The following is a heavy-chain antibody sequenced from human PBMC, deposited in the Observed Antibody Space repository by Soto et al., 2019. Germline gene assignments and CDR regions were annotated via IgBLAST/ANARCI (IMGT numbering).Heavy chain of an antibody. CDR3: ARLFLEYDFWSGRPANWFDP. CDR2: MNPNSGNT. Sequence: GASVKVSCKSSGYTFTSYDINCVRQATGQGLEWMGWMNPNSGNTGYAQKFQGRVTMTRNTSISTAYMELSSLRSEDTAVYYCARLFLEYDFWSGRPANWFDPWGQGTLVTVSS. CDR1: GYTFTSYD. V-gene: IGHV1-8*01. J-gene: IGHJ5*02. D-gene: IGHD3-3*01.